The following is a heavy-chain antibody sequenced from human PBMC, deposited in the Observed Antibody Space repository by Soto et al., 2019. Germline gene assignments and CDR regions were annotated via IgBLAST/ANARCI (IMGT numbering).Heavy chain of an antibody. CDR1: GFTFSNYA. CDR3: ARPLTIGSWYDWFDP. Sequence: GGSLRISCAAPGFTFSNYAMSFVRQAPGKGLEWVSAITGSGVSTYYADSVKGRFTISRDNSKNTLYLQINSLRAEDTAIYYCARPLTIGSWYDWFDPWGPGTLVTVSS. J-gene: IGHJ5*02. CDR2: ITGSGVST. D-gene: IGHD6-13*01. V-gene: IGHV3-23*01.